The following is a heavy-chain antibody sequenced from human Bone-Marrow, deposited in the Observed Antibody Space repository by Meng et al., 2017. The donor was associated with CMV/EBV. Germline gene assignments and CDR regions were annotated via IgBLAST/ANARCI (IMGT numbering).Heavy chain of an antibody. V-gene: IGHV3-48*04. CDR3: AKASQHDYRCFDY. J-gene: IGHJ4*02. CDR1: GFTFSSYS. Sequence: GGSLRLSCAASGFTFSSYSMNWVRQAPGKGLEWVSYISSSSSTIYYADSVKGRFTISRDNAKNSLYLQMNSLRAEDTAVYYCAKASQHDYRCFDYWGQGTLVTGSS. CDR2: ISSSSSTI. D-gene: IGHD4-11*01.